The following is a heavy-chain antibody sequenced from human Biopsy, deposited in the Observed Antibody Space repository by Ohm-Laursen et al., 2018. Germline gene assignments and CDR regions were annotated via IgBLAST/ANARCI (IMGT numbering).Heavy chain of an antibody. D-gene: IGHD6-19*01. CDR3: ALQSVAQMKNFDY. CDR1: GFSFTGYY. CDR2: ISPKSGDT. J-gene: IGHJ4*02. Sequence: SSVKVSCKASGFSFTGYYIHWVRQAPGQGLEWMGWISPKSGDTNYAHKFQGNITMTRDTSMSTAHTEMSRLRCDDTAVYYCALQSVAQMKNFDYWGQGTLVTVSS. V-gene: IGHV1-2*02.